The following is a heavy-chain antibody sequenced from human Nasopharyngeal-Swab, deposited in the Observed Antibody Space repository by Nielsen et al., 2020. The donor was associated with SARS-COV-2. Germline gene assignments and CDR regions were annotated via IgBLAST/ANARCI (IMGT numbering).Heavy chain of an antibody. CDR3: ARDYYDNYDSDY. CDR1: GYTFTSYY. V-gene: IGHV1-46*01. J-gene: IGHJ4*02. Sequence: ASVKVSCKASGYTFTSYYIHWVRQAPGQGLEWMGIINPSAGSTSYAQKFQGRVTVTRDTSRSTAYIELSRLRSDDTAVYYCARDYYDNYDSDYWGQGTLVTVSS. CDR2: INPSAGST. D-gene: IGHD3-22*01.